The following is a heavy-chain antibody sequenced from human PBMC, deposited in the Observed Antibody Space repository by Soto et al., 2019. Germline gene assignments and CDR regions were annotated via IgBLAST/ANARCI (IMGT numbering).Heavy chain of an antibody. D-gene: IGHD2-8*01. CDR3: ARVGCTNGVCYLWDY. CDR2: INHSGST. J-gene: IGHJ4*02. V-gene: IGHV4-34*01. Sequence: SETLSLTCAVYGGSFSGYYWSWIRQPPGKGLEWIGEINHSGSTNYNPSLKSRVTISVDTSKNQFSLKLSSVTAADTAVYYCARVGCTNGVCYLWDYWGQGTLVTVSS. CDR1: GGSFSGYY.